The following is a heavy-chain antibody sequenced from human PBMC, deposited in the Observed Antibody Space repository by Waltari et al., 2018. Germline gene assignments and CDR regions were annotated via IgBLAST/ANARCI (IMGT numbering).Heavy chain of an antibody. D-gene: IGHD1-26*01. CDR2: FDPEDGET. Sequence: QVQLVQSGAAVKKPGASVKVSCKVSGYTLTELSMHWVRQAPGHGLEWMGGFDPEDGETIYAQKFQGRVTMTEDTSTDTAYMELSSLRSEDTAVYYCATGIVGATGVGPGWYFDLWGRGTLVTVSS. J-gene: IGHJ2*01. V-gene: IGHV1-24*01. CDR3: ATGIVGATGVGPGWYFDL. CDR1: GYTLTELS.